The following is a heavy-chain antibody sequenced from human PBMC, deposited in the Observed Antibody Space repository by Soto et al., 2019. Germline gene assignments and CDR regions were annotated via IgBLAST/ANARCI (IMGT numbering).Heavy chain of an antibody. CDR3: AHRRGYGYFFHSSGPYDTFAI. CDR2: IYWDDDK. J-gene: IGHJ3*02. V-gene: IGHV2-5*02. CDR1: GFSLSTSGVG. D-gene: IGHD3-22*01. Sequence: QITLKESGPTLVKPTQTLTLTCTFSGFSLSTSGVGVGWIRQPPGKALEWLALIYWDDDKRYSPSLKSRLTITKDNSKNQVVLTMTNMDPVDTATYYCAHRRGYGYFFHSSGPYDTFAIWGQGTVVTVSS.